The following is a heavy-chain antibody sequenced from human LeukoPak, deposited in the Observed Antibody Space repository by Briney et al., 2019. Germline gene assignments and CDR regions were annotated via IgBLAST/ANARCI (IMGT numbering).Heavy chain of an antibody. CDR2: IYYSGST. J-gene: IGHJ4*02. Sequence: SETLSLTCTVSGGSISSYYWSWIRQPPGKGLEWIGYIYYSGSTDYNPSLKSRVTISVDTSKNQFSLKLSSVTAADTAVYYCARDDYGETLGRWGQGTLVPVSS. V-gene: IGHV4-59*01. CDR3: ARDDYGETLGR. D-gene: IGHD4-17*01. CDR1: GGSISSYY.